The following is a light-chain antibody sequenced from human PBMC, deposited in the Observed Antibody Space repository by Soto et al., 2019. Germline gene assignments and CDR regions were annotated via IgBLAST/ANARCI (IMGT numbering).Light chain of an antibody. J-gene: IGLJ1*01. CDR3: SSYTSSSTLG. Sequence: QSVLTRPASVSGSPGQSSTISCTGTSSDVGGYNYVSWYQQHPGKAPKLMIYEVSNRPSGVSIRFSGSKSGNTASLTISGLQAEDEADYYCSSYTSSSTLGFGTGTKVTVL. CDR2: EVS. CDR1: SSDVGGYNY. V-gene: IGLV2-14*01.